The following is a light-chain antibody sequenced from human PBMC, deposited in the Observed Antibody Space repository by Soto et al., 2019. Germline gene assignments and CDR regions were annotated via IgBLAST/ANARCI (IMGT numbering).Light chain of an antibody. CDR1: SSNIGSNY. CDR2: SNN. Sequence: QSALTQPPSASGTPGQRVTISCSGSSSNIGSNYVYWYQQLPGTAPKLLIYSNNQRPSGVPDRFSGSKSGPSASLAISGLRSEDEADYYCAAWDDSLSGWVFGGGTQLT. J-gene: IGLJ3*02. CDR3: AAWDDSLSGWV. V-gene: IGLV1-47*02.